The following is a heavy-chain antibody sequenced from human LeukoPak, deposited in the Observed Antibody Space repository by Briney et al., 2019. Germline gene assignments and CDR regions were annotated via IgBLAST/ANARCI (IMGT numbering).Heavy chain of an antibody. Sequence: SETLSLTCTVSGGSISSGGYYWSWIRQPPGKGLEWIGYIYHSGSTYYNPSLKSRVTISVDRSKNQFSLKLSSVTAADTAVYYCARDGHDYGGNSGGYAWGQGTLVTVSS. D-gene: IGHD4-23*01. J-gene: IGHJ5*02. CDR2: IYHSGST. V-gene: IGHV4-30-2*01. CDR1: GGSISSGGYY. CDR3: ARDGHDYGGNSGGYA.